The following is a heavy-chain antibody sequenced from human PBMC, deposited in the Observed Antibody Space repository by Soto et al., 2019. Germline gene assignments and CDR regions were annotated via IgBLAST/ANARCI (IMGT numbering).Heavy chain of an antibody. CDR1: GESFSNHY. D-gene: IGHD3-22*01. V-gene: IGHV4-34*01. J-gene: IGHJ6*02. CDR2: INYSGST. CDR3: ARGVVYRDVGLAYGMDV. Sequence: PSETLSLTCAVYGESFSNHYWTWIRQSPGKGLEWVGEINYSGSTRYNWSLGSRVTISVDTSKNQFSLMVTSVTAEDTAVYYCARGVVYRDVGLAYGMDVWGQGTNVTVSS.